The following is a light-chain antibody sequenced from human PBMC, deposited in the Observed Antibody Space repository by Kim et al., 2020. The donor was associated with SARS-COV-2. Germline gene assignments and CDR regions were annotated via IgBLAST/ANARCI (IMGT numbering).Light chain of an antibody. CDR2: DIS. J-gene: IGLJ1*01. V-gene: IGLV2-14*03. Sequence: QSIINSCTGTSSDVGGYNDVSWYQQHPGKAPNLMIYDISNRPSGVSNRFSCSKSGNTASLTISGLQAEDEADYYCSSYTSSSTLYVFGTGTKVTVL. CDR1: SSDVGGYND. CDR3: SSYTSSSTLYV.